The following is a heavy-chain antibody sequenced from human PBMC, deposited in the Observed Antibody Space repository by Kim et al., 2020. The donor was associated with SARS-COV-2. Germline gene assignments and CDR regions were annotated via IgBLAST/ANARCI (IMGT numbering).Heavy chain of an antibody. CDR3: ARDVSRGYSVTFDY. CDR2: IWYDGSNK. V-gene: IGHV3-33*01. Sequence: GGSLRLSCAASGFTFSSYGMHWVRQAPGKGLEWVAVIWYDGSNKYYADSVKGRFTISRDNSKNTLYLQMNSLRAEDTAVYYCARDVSRGYSVTFDYWGQGTLVTVSS. CDR1: GFTFSSYG. D-gene: IGHD5-12*01. J-gene: IGHJ4*02.